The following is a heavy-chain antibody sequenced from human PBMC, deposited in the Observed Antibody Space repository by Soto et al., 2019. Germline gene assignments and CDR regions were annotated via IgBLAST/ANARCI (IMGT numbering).Heavy chain of an antibody. CDR3: ASQIYSYVYNWFDP. D-gene: IGHD5-18*01. V-gene: IGHV1-69*13. CDR1: GGTFSSYA. J-gene: IGHJ5*02. CDR2: IIPIFGAA. Sequence: SVKVSCKASGGTFSSYAISWVRQAPGQGLEWMGGIIPIFGAANYAQKFQGRVTITADESTSTAYMELSSLRSEDTAVYYCASQIYSYVYNWFDPFGTRNLIAVSS.